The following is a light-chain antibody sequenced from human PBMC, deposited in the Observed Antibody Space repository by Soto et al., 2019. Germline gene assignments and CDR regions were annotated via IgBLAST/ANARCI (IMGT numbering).Light chain of an antibody. CDR2: GNS. CDR1: SSNIGAGYD. J-gene: IGLJ2*01. CDR3: QSYDSSLSGYVV. V-gene: IGLV1-40*01. Sequence: QSVLTQPPSVSGAPGQRVTISCTGSSSNIGAGYDVHWYQQLPGTAPKLLIYGNSNRPSGVPDRLSGSESGTSASLAITGLQAEDEADYYCQSYDSSLSGYVVFGGGTKVTVL.